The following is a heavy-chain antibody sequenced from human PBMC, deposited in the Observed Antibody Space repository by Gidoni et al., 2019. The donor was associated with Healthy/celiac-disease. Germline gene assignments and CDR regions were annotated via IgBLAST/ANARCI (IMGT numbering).Heavy chain of an antibody. CDR1: GGSISSGGYY. CDR3: ARDKREYYDSSGYYYLNWFDP. V-gene: IGHV4-31*03. CDR2: IYYSGST. J-gene: IGHJ5*02. D-gene: IGHD3-22*01. Sequence: QVQLQESGPGLVKPSQTLSLTCNVSGGSISSGGYYWSWIRQHPGKGLEWLGYIYYSGSTYYNPSLKIRVTISVDTSKNQFSLKLSSVTAADTAVYYCARDKREYYDSSGYYYLNWFDPWGQGTLVTVSS.